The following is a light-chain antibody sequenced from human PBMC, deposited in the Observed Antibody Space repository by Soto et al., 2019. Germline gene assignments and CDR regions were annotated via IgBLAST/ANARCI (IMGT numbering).Light chain of an antibody. Sequence: QSVLTQPASVSGSPGQSITISCTGTSSDVGSYNLVSWYQQHPGKAPKLMIYEGSKRPSGVSNRFSGSKSGNTATLTISRVEAGDEADYYCHVWDSTSDHHVFGTGTKLTVL. CDR2: EGS. CDR1: SSDVGSYNL. J-gene: IGLJ1*01. V-gene: IGLV2-14*02. CDR3: HVWDSTSDHHV.